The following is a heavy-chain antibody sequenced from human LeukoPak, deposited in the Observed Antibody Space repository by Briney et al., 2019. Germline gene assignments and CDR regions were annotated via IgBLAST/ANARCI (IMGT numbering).Heavy chain of an antibody. CDR3: ARSDYGDFDY. CDR2: MNPNSGNT. Sequence: ASVKVSCKASGYTFTNYDINWVRQASGQGLEWMGWMNPNSGNTGYAQKFQGRVAMTRDTSISTAYMELSSLRSEDTAVYFCARSDYGDFDYWGQGTLVTVSS. CDR1: GYTFTNYD. J-gene: IGHJ4*02. V-gene: IGHV1-8*01. D-gene: IGHD4-17*01.